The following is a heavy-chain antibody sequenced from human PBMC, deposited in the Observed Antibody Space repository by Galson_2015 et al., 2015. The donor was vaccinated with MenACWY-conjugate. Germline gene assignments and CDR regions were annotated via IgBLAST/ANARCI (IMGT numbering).Heavy chain of an antibody. J-gene: IGHJ4*02. CDR3: ANDRGYYDSSGYLVYFDY. CDR1: GFTFSSYG. D-gene: IGHD3-22*01. Sequence: SLRLSCAASGFTFSSYGMHWVRQAPGKGLEWVAVIRSDGNSKYYVDSVKGRFTISRDNSKNTLYLQMNSLRAEDTAVYYCANDRGYYDSSGYLVYFDYWGQGTLVTVSS. V-gene: IGHV3-33*06. CDR2: IRSDGNSK.